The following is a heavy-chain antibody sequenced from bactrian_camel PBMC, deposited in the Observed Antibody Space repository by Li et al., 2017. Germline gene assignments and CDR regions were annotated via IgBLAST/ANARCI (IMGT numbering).Heavy chain of an antibody. Sequence: DVQLVESGGGLVQPGGSLRLSCAASGFTFSSYYMTWVRQARGKGLEWVSTINNDWGSTYYTDSVKGRFTISRDNANNTVYLQINSLKSEDTVLYYCATRRSMGWALRDWGQGTQVTVS. J-gene: IGHJ4*01. V-gene: IGHV3S40*01. D-gene: IGHD5*01. CDR1: GFTFSSYY. CDR3: ATRRSMGWALRD. CDR2: INNDWGST.